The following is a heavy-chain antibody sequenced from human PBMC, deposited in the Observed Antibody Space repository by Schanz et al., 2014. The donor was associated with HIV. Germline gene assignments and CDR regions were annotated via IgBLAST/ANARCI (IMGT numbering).Heavy chain of an antibody. Sequence: EVQLLESGGGLVQPGGSLRLSCAASGFTFKSYAMSWVRQAPGKGLEWVSAISATGGSTYYADSVKGRFTISRDNSKNTVYLQAKSLRPEDTAVYYCAKDRNQYDSRYIGKGNYYYYYGMDVWGQGTTVTVSS. CDR3: AKDRNQYDSRYIGKGNYYYYYGMDV. CDR1: GFTFKSYA. D-gene: IGHD3-22*01. CDR2: ISATGGST. J-gene: IGHJ6*02. V-gene: IGHV3-23*01.